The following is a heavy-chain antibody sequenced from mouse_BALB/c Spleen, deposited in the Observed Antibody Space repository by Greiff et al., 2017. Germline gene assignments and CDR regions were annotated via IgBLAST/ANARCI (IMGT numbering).Heavy chain of an antibody. Sequence: EVKLEESGGGLVQPGGSLRLSCATSGFTFTDYYMSWVRQPPGKALEWLGFIRNKANGYTTEYSASVKGRFTISRDNSQSILYLQMNTLRAEDSATYYCARSEVPGPFAYWGQGTLVNVSA. V-gene: IGHV7-3*02. CDR1: GFTFTDYY. CDR3: ARSEVPGPFAY. CDR2: IRNKANGYTT. J-gene: IGHJ3*01. D-gene: IGHD2-14*01.